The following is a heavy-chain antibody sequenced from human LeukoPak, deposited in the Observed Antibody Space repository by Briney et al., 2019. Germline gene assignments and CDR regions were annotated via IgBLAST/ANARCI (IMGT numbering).Heavy chain of an antibody. V-gene: IGHV1-69*04. CDR1: GGTFSSYA. CDR2: IIPILGIA. Sequence: ASVKVSCKASGGTFSSYAISWVRQAPGQGLEWMGRIIPILGIANYAQKFRGRVTITAGKSTSTAYMELSSLRSEDTAVYYCASLGWFDPWGQGTLVTVSS. CDR3: ASLGWFDP. J-gene: IGHJ5*02.